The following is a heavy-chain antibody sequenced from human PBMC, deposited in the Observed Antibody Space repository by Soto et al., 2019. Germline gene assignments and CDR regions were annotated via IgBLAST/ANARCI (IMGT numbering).Heavy chain of an antibody. D-gene: IGHD2-21*02. CDR3: ARAYCGGDCTRAFDI. J-gene: IGHJ3*02. V-gene: IGHV3-53*01. CDR2: IYSGGST. CDR1: GFTVSSNY. Sequence: EVQLVESGGGLIQPGGSLRLSCAASGFTVSSNYMSWVRQAPGTGLEWVSVIYSGGSTYYADSVKGRFTISRDNSKNTLYLQMNSLRAEDTAVYYCARAYCGGDCTRAFDIWGQGTMVTVSS.